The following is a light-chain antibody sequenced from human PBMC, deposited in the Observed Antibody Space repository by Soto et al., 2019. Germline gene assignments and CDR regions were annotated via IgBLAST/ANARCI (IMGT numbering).Light chain of an antibody. CDR1: QSVSSD. J-gene: IGKJ3*01. Sequence: EIVMTQSPDTLSVSPGDRAALSCRTSQSVSSDLAWYQQKPGQAPRLLIYDASNRATGIPARFSGSGSGTDFTLTISSLEPEDFAVYYCQQRSNWPPFTFGPGTKVDIK. CDR2: DAS. CDR3: QQRSNWPPFT. V-gene: IGKV3-11*01.